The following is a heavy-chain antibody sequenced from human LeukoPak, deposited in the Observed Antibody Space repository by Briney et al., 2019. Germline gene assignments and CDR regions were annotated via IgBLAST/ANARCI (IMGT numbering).Heavy chain of an antibody. CDR3: ASAAGAFDN. Sequence: GGSLRHSRAVSVDSFTNTWVTRVRQAPGKGLEWVAVIWSDGTNRYYAESVRGRFTISRDNSKNTLYLQMNSLIIEDTAVYYCASAAGAFDNWGQGTMITVSS. CDR2: IWSDGTNR. V-gene: IGHV3-33*08. D-gene: IGHD6-13*01. J-gene: IGHJ3*02. CDR1: VDSFTNTW.